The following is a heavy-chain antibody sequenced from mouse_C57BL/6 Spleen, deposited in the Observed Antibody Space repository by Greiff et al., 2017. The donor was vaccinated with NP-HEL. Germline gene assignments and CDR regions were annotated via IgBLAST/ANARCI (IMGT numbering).Heavy chain of an antibody. V-gene: IGHV3-6*01. Sequence: EVQLQQSGPGLVKPSQSLSLTCSVTGYSITSGYYWNWIRQFPGNKLEWMGYISYDGSNNYNPSLKNRISITRDTSKNQFFLKLNSVTTEDTATYYCSGLVYAMDYWGQGTSVTVSS. J-gene: IGHJ4*01. CDR2: ISYDGSN. CDR1: GYSITSGYY. CDR3: SGLVYAMDY. D-gene: IGHD3-3*01.